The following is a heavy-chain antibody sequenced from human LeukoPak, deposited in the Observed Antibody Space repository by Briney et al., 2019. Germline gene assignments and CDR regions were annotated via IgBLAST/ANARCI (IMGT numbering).Heavy chain of an antibody. CDR2: ISSSSSTI. Sequence: GGSLRLSCAASGFTFSSYSMNWVRQAPGKGLEWVSYISSSSSTIYYADSVKGRFTISRDNAKNSLYLQMNSLRGEDTAVYYCARVGGGTSYYYYGMDVWGQGTTVTVSS. D-gene: IGHD3-16*01. CDR3: ARVGGGTSYYYYGMDV. J-gene: IGHJ6*02. V-gene: IGHV3-48*04. CDR1: GFTFSSYS.